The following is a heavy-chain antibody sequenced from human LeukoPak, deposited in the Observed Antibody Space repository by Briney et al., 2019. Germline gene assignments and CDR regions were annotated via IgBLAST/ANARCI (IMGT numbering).Heavy chain of an antibody. CDR1: GFTFSSFA. Sequence: GGSLRLSCAASGFTFSSFAMTWVRQAPGKGLELLSAISDSAGTTYYADSVKGRFTISRDNSKNTLYLQMNSLRAEDTAVYYCAKGRDGYNADFDYWGQGTLVTVSS. D-gene: IGHD5-24*01. V-gene: IGHV3-23*01. J-gene: IGHJ4*02. CDR2: ISDSAGTT. CDR3: AKGRDGYNADFDY.